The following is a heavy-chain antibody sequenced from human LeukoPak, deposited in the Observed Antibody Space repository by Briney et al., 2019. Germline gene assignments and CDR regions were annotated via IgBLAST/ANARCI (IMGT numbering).Heavy chain of an antibody. CDR2: MIFSVTT. CDR3: ARRVPYGAGSFEFFN. V-gene: IGHV4-39*02. CDR1: GGSIHSNTYH. D-gene: IGHD3-10*01. J-gene: IGHJ4*02. Sequence: SVPLSLTCTVSGGSIHSNTYHCAWVCQPPGKGLLWFGRMIFSVTTYYNPAPKSRSTMAVDTSKNHYSLRLSSVTAANTAVFYRARRVPYGAGSFEFFNSGQGAPVTVSS.